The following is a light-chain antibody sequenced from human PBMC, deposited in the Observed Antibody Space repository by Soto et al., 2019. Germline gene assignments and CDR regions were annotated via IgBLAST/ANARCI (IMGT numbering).Light chain of an antibody. CDR3: AAWDDSLNGPGV. CDR1: SSNIGAYT. J-gene: IGLJ3*02. Sequence: QSVLNQPPSASGTPGQRVTISCSGSSSNIGAYTVNWYQQLPGTAPRLLIYNNNQRPSAVPDRFSGSKSGTSASLAISGLQSEDEADYFCAAWDDSLNGPGVFGGGTKLTVL. V-gene: IGLV1-44*01. CDR2: NNN.